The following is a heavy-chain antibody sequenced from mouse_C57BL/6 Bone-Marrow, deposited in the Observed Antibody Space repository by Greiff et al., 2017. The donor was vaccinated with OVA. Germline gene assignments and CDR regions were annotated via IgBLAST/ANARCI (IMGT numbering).Heavy chain of an antibody. Sequence: QVQLQQPGAELVKPGASVKLSCKASGYTFTSYWMPWVKQRPGRGLEWIGRIDPNSGGTKYNEKFKSKATLTVDKPYSTAYMQLSSLTSEDSAVYYCARSTTVVALYYDAMDYWGQGTSVTVSS. CDR3: ARSTTVVALYYDAMDY. D-gene: IGHD1-1*01. V-gene: IGHV1-72*01. CDR2: IDPNSGGT. CDR1: GYTFTSYW. J-gene: IGHJ4*01.